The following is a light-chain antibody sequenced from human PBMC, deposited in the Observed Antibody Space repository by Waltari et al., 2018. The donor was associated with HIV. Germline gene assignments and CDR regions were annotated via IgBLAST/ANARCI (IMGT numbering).Light chain of an antibody. CDR2: GAS. Sequence: EIVMTQSPATLSVSAGERVTLSCRASQSVNSNLAWYQQKPGQAPRLLIYGASTRAAGIPARFSGRWSGTEFTLTISCMQSEDFAVYYCQRYNNWPPAWTFGQGTKVEIK. J-gene: IGKJ1*01. V-gene: IGKV3-15*01. CDR3: QRYNNWPPAWT. CDR1: QSVNSN.